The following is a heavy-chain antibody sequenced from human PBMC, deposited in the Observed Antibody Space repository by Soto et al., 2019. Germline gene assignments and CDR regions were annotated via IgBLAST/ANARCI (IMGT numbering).Heavy chain of an antibody. CDR2: IYYSGST. D-gene: IGHD3-10*01. CDR1: GGSISSSSYY. V-gene: IGHV4-39*07. J-gene: IGHJ5*02. Sequence: SETLSLTCTVSGGSISSSSYYWGWIRQPPGKGLEWIGSIYYSGSTYYNPSLKSRVTISRDNSKNLVFLQINSLRVEDTAVYYCAAKPRAVSLPWGQGTLVTVSS. CDR3: AAKPRAVSLP.